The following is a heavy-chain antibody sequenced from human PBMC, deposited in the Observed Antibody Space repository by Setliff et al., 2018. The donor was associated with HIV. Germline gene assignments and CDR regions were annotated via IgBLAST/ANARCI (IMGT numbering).Heavy chain of an antibody. CDR3: ARIPNHSSGFDY. Sequence: SVKVSCKASGGTFRSHEISWVRQAPGQGLEWMGGIVPILNTGNYAPKFQGRVTITADESTTTAYMELSSLRFEDTAVYYCARIPNHSSGFDYWGQGTPVTSPQ. D-gene: IGHD3-22*01. CDR1: GGTFRSHE. J-gene: IGHJ4*02. CDR2: IVPILNTG. V-gene: IGHV1-69*13.